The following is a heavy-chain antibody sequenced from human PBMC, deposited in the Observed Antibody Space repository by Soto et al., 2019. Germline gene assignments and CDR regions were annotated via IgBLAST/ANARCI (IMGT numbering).Heavy chain of an antibody. J-gene: IGHJ4*02. CDR2: ISASGGRT. Sequence: EVHLLESGGDLVQPRGSLRLSCAASGFTFSDYGMTWVRQAPGKGLEWVSSISASGGRTYYADSVKGRFTISRDNSKLYLQMDSLRADDTAVYYCAKDASEVITNFDYWGQGTLVTVSS. CDR1: GFTFSDYG. CDR3: AKDASEVITNFDY. D-gene: IGHD3-16*02. V-gene: IGHV3-23*01.